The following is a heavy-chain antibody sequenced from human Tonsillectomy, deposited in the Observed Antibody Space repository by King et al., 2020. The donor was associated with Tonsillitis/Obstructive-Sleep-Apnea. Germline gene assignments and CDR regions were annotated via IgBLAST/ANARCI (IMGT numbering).Heavy chain of an antibody. CDR3: ARGGYDFWSGTPDWFDP. CDR1: GYTFTGYY. V-gene: IGHV1-2*02. Sequence: VQLVESGAEVKKPGASVKVSCKASGYTFTGYYMHWVRQAPGQGLEWMGWINPNSGGTNNAQKFQGRVTMTRDTSISTAYMGLSRLRSDDTAVYYCARGGYDFWSGTPDWFDPWGQGTLVTVSS. J-gene: IGHJ5*02. CDR2: INPNSGGT. D-gene: IGHD3-3*01.